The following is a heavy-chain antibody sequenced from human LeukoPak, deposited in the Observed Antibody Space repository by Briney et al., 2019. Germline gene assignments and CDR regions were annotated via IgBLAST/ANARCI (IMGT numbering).Heavy chain of an antibody. CDR1: GFTYSNYA. CDR2: ISGRGDIT. D-gene: IGHD4-11*01. J-gene: IGHJ6*02. Sequence: GGSLRLSCAASGFTYSNYAVSWVRQAPGKGLEWVSGISGRGDITVYADSVRGRFTISRDNSKNTLYLQMNSLRAEDTAVYYCAREMTTVTTNYGMDVWGQGTTVTVSS. CDR3: AREMTTVTTNYGMDV. V-gene: IGHV3-23*01.